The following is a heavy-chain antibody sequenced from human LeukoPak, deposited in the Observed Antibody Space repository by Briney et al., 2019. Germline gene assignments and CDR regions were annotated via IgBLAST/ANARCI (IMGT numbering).Heavy chain of an antibody. D-gene: IGHD3-22*01. J-gene: IGHJ4*02. Sequence: SETLSLTCTVSGGSVSSSSYYWGWIRQPPGKGLEWIGSIYYSGSTYYNPSLKSRVTISVDTSKNQFSLKLSSVTAADTAVYYCAVGHYYHSSGYLFDSWGQGTLVTVSS. CDR2: IYYSGST. CDR3: AVGHYYHSSGYLFDS. CDR1: GGSVSSSSYY. V-gene: IGHV4-39*01.